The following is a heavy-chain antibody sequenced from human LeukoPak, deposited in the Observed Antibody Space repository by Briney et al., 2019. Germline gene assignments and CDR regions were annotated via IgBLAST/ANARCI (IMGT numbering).Heavy chain of an antibody. Sequence: GGSLRLSCAASGFTFSSYAMSWVRQAPEKGLEWVSAISSSGTGTYYADSVKGRFTISRDNSKNTLYLQMNSLRAEDTAVYYCAKDRDYYDSSDEPDAFDIWGQGTMVTVSS. V-gene: IGHV3-23*01. CDR2: ISSSGTGT. CDR3: AKDRDYYDSSDEPDAFDI. D-gene: IGHD3-22*01. CDR1: GFTFSSYA. J-gene: IGHJ3*02.